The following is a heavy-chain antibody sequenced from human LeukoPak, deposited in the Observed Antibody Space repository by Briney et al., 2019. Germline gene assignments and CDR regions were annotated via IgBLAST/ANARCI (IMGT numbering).Heavy chain of an antibody. D-gene: IGHD3-3*01. CDR1: GFTVSSNY. V-gene: IGHV3-53*05. CDR3: AKSGYDFWSGLLLYYFDY. J-gene: IGHJ4*02. CDR2: IYSGGST. Sequence: GGSLRLSCAASGFTVSSNYMSWVRQAPGKGLEWVSVIYSGGSTYYADSVKGRFTISRDNAKNSLYLQMNSLRAEDTAVYYCAKSGYDFWSGLLLYYFDYWGQGTLVTVSS.